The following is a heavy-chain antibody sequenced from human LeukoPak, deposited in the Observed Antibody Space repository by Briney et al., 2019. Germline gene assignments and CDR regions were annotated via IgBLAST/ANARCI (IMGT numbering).Heavy chain of an antibody. J-gene: IGHJ4*02. Sequence: GGSLRLSCAASGFTFSGSAMSWVRQAPGEGLEWVSLISYSGANSYYTDSVRGRFTISRDNSKNTLYLQMNSLRAEDTAVYYCARDRHYYDSSGYVAEDYFDYWGQGTLVTVSS. CDR1: GFTFSGSA. CDR2: ISYSGANS. V-gene: IGHV3-23*01. D-gene: IGHD3-22*01. CDR3: ARDRHYYDSSGYVAEDYFDY.